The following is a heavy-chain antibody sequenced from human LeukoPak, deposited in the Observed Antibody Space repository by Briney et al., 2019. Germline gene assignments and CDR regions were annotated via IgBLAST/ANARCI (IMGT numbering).Heavy chain of an antibody. CDR1: GYTFTGYY. J-gene: IGHJ4*02. CDR2: INPNSGGI. CDR3: ASAGDSSGYYWEVNDY. Sequence: ASVKVSCKASGYTFTGYYMHWVRQAPGQGLEWMGWINPNSGGINYAQKFQGRVTMTRDTSISTAYMELSRLRSDDTAVYYCASAGDSSGYYWEVNDYWGQGTLVTVSS. V-gene: IGHV1-2*02. D-gene: IGHD3-22*01.